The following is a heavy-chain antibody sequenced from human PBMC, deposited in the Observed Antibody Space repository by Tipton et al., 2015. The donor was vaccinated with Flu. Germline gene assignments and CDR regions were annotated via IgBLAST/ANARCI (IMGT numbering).Heavy chain of an antibody. CDR1: GYSISSGYY. Sequence: TLSLTCSVSGYSISSGYYWGWVRWPPGKGLEWIGTIYHSGSTYYNPSLKSRLTISVDTSRNQFSLKLTSVTAADTAVYYCARHTGDSVRGVIDYWGQGTLVTVSS. CDR2: IYHSGST. V-gene: IGHV4-38-2*01. CDR3: ARHTGDSVRGVIDY. J-gene: IGHJ4*02. D-gene: IGHD3-10*02.